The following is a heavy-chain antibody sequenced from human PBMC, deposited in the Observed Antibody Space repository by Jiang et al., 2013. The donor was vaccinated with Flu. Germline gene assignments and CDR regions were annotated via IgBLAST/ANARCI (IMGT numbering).Heavy chain of an antibody. CDR3: ASAARVIASYYYDYGLDV. CDR2: IYSGGIT. J-gene: IGHJ6*04. CDR1: GFPVTINY. Sequence: VQLVESGGGLVQPGGSLRLSCAASGFPVTINYMSWVRQAPGKGLEWVSVIYSGGITYYADSVKGRFTISRDNSKNTLYLQMNSLTAEDTAVYYCASAARVIASYYYDYGLDVWAEGPRSPFPQ. V-gene: IGHV3-66*01. D-gene: IGHD2-21*01.